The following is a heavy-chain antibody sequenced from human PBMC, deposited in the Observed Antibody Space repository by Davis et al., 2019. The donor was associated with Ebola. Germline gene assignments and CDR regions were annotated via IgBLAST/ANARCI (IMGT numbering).Heavy chain of an antibody. V-gene: IGHV3-30*18. D-gene: IGHD3-22*01. Sequence: GGSLRLSCAASGFTFSSYGMHWVCQAPGKGLEWVAVISYDGSNKYYADSVKGRFTISRDNSKNTLYLQMNSLRAEDTAVYYCAKDYDSSGYYLLYYYYGMDVWGQGTTVTVSS. CDR1: GFTFSSYG. CDR3: AKDYDSSGYYLLYYYYGMDV. CDR2: ISYDGSNK. J-gene: IGHJ6*02.